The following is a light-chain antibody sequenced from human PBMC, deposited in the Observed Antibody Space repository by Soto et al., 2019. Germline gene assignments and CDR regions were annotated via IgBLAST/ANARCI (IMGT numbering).Light chain of an antibody. Sequence: QSVLTQPPSVSAAPGQKVTISCSGSSSNIGNNYVSWYQQLPGTAPKLLIYDNNKRPSGIPDRFSGSKSGTSATLEITGLQTGDEADYYCGTWDTSLSARVFGGGTKVTVL. CDR1: SSNIGNNY. J-gene: IGLJ3*02. CDR2: DNN. V-gene: IGLV1-51*01. CDR3: GTWDTSLSARV.